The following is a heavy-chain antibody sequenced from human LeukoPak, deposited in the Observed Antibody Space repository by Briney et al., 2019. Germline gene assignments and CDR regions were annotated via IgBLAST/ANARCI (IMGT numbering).Heavy chain of an antibody. CDR2: ISYDGSNK. CDR1: GFTFSSYA. CDR3: ASLAESLPRYYYYYGMDV. D-gene: IGHD2-15*01. V-gene: IGHV3-30-3*01. J-gene: IGHJ6*02. Sequence: PGGSLRLSCAASGFTFSSYAMSWVRQAPGKGLEWVAVISYDGSNKYYADSVKGRFTISRDNSKNTLYLQMNSLRAEDTAVYYCASLAESLPRYYYYYGMDVWGQGTTVTVSS.